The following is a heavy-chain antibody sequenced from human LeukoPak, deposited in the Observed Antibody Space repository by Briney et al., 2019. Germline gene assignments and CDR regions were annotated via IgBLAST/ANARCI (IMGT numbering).Heavy chain of an antibody. D-gene: IGHD5-18*01. CDR1: GXSFTSYW. CDR3: ARRGRYSYGSYFDY. J-gene: IGHJ4*02. Sequence: GESLKISCKGSGXSFTSYWIGWVRQVPGKGLEWMGIIYPGDSDTAYSPSFQGQVTVSADKSITTAYLQWSSLKASDTAMYYCARRGRYSYGSYFDYWGQGTLVTVSS. CDR2: IYPGDSDT. V-gene: IGHV5-51*01.